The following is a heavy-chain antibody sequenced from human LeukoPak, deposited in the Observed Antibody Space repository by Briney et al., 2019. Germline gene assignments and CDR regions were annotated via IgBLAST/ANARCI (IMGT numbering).Heavy chain of an antibody. CDR3: AKMADALTFGFPKKPDY. J-gene: IGHJ4*02. CDR1: GFPFDSYA. V-gene: IGHV3-23*01. D-gene: IGHD3-16*01. Sequence: GGSLRLSCSASGFPFDSYAMSWVRQAPGKGLEWVSDVIGSGVRTYYADSVKGRFTVSRDNSKSTLFLQMNNLRAEDTAIYYCAKMADALTFGFPKKPDYWGQGTLVTVSS. CDR2: VIGSGVRT.